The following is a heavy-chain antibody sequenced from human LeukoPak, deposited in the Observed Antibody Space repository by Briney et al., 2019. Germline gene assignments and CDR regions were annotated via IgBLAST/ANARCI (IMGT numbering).Heavy chain of an antibody. D-gene: IGHD6-6*01. Sequence: SETLSLTFTVSGGSISSYYWSWIRQPPGKGLEWIGSIYYSGSTYYNPSLKSRVIISVDTSKNQFSLKLSSVTAADTAVYYCAREYSSSRDWFDPWGQGTLVTVSS. J-gene: IGHJ5*02. CDR1: GGSISSYY. CDR3: AREYSSSRDWFDP. CDR2: IYYSGST. V-gene: IGHV4-39*02.